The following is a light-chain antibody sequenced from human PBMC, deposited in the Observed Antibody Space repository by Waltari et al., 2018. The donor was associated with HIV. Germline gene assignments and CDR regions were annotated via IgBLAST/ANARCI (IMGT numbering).Light chain of an antibody. J-gene: IGKJ5*01. Sequence: CRASQSVSSYLAWYQHKPGQAPRLLIYGASSRATGIPARFSGSGSGTDFTLTISSLEPGDSAVYYCQQRSNWPVTFGQGTRLEIK. CDR3: QQRSNWPVT. CDR1: QSVSSY. V-gene: IGKV3-11*01. CDR2: GAS.